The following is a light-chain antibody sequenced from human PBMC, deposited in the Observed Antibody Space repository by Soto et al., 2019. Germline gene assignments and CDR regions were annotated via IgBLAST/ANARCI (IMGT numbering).Light chain of an antibody. Sequence: IVLTQSPCTLSLSPVEIATLSCGASQSVGSDLVCYRQKPGQAPRLLIYGASNRATGVPDRFSGSGSGTVFTLTISSLQSDDFAVYYCQQYLDWPRTFGQGPRWIS. CDR1: QSVGSD. J-gene: IGKJ1*01. V-gene: IGKV3-15*01. CDR3: QQYLDWPRT. CDR2: GAS.